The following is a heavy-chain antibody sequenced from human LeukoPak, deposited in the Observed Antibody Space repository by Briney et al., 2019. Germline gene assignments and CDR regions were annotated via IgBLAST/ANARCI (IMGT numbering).Heavy chain of an antibody. CDR1: GYMFTSYA. Sequence: ASVKVSCKASGYMFTSYAISWVRQAPGQGLEWMGWISAYNGITNYAQKLQGRVTMTTDTFTSTAYVELRNVRSDDTAVYYCARDRCGGDCSDYYFDYWGQGTLVTVSS. V-gene: IGHV1-18*01. J-gene: IGHJ4*02. CDR2: ISAYNGIT. CDR3: ARDRCGGDCSDYYFDY. D-gene: IGHD2-21*02.